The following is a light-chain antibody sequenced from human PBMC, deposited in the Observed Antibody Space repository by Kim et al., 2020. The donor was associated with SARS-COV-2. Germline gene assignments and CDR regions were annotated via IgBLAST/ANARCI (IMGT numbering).Light chain of an antibody. CDR2: AAS. Sequence: DIQMTQSPSTLSASVGDRVTITCRTTQSISSHLNWYQQKPGRAPKLLISAASTLQGGVPSRFSGSGSETDFTLTISSLQPEDFATYYCQQSYSTPLTFGGGTKV. CDR3: QQSYSTPLT. V-gene: IGKV1-39*01. CDR1: QSISSH. J-gene: IGKJ4*01.